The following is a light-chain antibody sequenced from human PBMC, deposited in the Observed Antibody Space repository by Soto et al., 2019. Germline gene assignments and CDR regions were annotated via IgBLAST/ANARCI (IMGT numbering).Light chain of an antibody. V-gene: IGKV1-5*01. Sequence: DIQMTQSPSTLSASVGDRVTITCRASQSISSSLAWYQQKPGKAPEFLIYDASSLKSGVPSRFSGSGSGTEFTLTISSLQPDDFANYYCQQYSLYYTFGQGTKLEIK. CDR2: DAS. J-gene: IGKJ2*01. CDR1: QSISSS. CDR3: QQYSLYYT.